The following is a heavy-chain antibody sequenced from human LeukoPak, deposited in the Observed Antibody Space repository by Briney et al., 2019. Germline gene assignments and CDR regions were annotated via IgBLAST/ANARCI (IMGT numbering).Heavy chain of an antibody. D-gene: IGHD4-11*01. CDR1: GFTFSSYE. J-gene: IGHJ4*02. CDR2: ISTSGSTI. CDR3: AKDAQRGFDYSNSLEY. Sequence: GGSLRLSCAASGFTFSSYEMNWVRQAPGKGLEWISYISTSGSTIYYADSVKGRFTVSRDNAKNSLYLQMNSLRAADTSVYYCAKDAQRGFDYSNSLEYWGQGTLVTVSS. V-gene: IGHV3-48*03.